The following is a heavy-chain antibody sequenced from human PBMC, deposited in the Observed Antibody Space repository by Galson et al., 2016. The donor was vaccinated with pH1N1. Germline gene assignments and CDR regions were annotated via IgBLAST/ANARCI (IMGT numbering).Heavy chain of an antibody. D-gene: IGHD2-2*02. Sequence: SLRLSCAASGFTFTNYAMGWVRQAPGKGLEWVSSISGTGISRYYADPVKGRFTISRDNSRNMLYLQMNSLRAEDTALYFCAKFAMLGKIAIHFDYWGQGTLLTVSS. CDR1: GFTFTNYA. J-gene: IGHJ4*02. CDR2: ISGTGISR. V-gene: IGHV3-23*01. CDR3: AKFAMLGKIAIHFDY.